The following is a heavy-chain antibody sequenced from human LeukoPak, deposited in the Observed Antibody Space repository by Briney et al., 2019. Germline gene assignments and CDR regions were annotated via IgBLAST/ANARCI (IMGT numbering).Heavy chain of an antibody. J-gene: IGHJ6*03. CDR3: ASANYYYYYYMDV. Sequence: PSETLSLTFTVSGGSISSYYWSWIRQPPGKGLEWIGYIYYSGSTNYNPSLKSRVTISVDTSKNQFSLKLSSVTAADTAVYYCASANYYYYYYMDVWGKGTTVTVSS. CDR1: GGSISSYY. CDR2: IYYSGST. V-gene: IGHV4-59*01.